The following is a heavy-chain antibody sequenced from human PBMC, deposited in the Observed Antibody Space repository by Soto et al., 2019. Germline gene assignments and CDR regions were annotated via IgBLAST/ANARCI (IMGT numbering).Heavy chain of an antibody. J-gene: IGHJ4*02. CDR3: ARGQEDWYGSSTGGGSSYYFDY. D-gene: IGHD2-15*01. V-gene: IGHV1-69*13. Sequence: GASVKVSCKASGDTLNNYAVNWVRQAPGQGLEWMGGIIPIFGTATYAQKFLGRVSITADESTSTAYMELSSLRSEDTAVYYCARGQEDWYGSSTGGGSSYYFDYWGQGTLVTVYS. CDR1: GDTLNNYA. CDR2: IIPIFGTA.